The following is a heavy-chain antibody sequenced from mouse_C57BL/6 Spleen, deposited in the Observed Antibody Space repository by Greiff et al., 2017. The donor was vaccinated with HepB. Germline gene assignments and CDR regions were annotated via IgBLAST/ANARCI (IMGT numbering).Heavy chain of an antibody. CDR3: ARERRRYFDV. V-gene: IGHV1-54*01. CDR1: GYAFTNYL. CDR2: INPGSGGT. J-gene: IGHJ1*03. Sequence: VQLQQSGAELVRPGTSVKVSCKASGYAFTNYLIEWVKQRPGQGLEWIGVINPGSGGTNYNEKFKGKATLTADKSSSTAYMQLGSLTSEDSAVYFCARERRRYFDVWGTGTTVTVSS.